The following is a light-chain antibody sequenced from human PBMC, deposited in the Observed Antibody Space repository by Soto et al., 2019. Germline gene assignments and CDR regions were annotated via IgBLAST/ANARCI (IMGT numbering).Light chain of an antibody. CDR3: QQYGSSPPEYT. CDR2: GAS. Sequence: EIVLTQSPGTLSLSPGERATLSCRASQSVSSSYLAWYQQKPGQAPRLLIYGASSRATGIPNRFSGSGSGTDITLTISRLEPEDLAVYYCQQYGSSPPEYTFGQGTKLEIK. V-gene: IGKV3-20*01. J-gene: IGKJ2*01. CDR1: QSVSSSY.